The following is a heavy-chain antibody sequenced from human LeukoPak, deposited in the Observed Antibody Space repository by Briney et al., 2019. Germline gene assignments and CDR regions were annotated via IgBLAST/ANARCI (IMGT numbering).Heavy chain of an antibody. D-gene: IGHD3-3*01. Sequence: GGSLRLSCAASGFMFSSNWMSWVRLAPGKGLEWVANIKEDGTETYYVDSVKGRFTISRDNAKNSLYLQMNSLRVEDTAVYYCAKVLEWLIFDYWGQGTLVSVSS. CDR2: IKEDGTET. J-gene: IGHJ4*02. CDR1: GFMFSSNW. V-gene: IGHV3-7*03. CDR3: AKVLEWLIFDY.